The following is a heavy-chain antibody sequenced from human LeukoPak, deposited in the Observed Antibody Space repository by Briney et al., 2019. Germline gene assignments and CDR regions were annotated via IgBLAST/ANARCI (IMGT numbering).Heavy chain of an antibody. V-gene: IGHV1-69*13. CDR2: IIPIFGTA. CDR1: GGTFSSYA. D-gene: IGHD1-1*01. Sequence: SVKVSCKASGGTFSSYAISWVRQAPGQGLEWMGGIIPIFGTANYAQKFQGRVTITADESTSTAYMELSSLRSEDTAVYYCARDWLENWKQNWFDPWGQGTLVTVSS. CDR3: ARDWLENWKQNWFDP. J-gene: IGHJ5*02.